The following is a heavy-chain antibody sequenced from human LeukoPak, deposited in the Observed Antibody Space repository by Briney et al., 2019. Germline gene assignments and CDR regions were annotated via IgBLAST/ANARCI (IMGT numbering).Heavy chain of an antibody. V-gene: IGHV3-48*03. CDR2: ISSSGRTF. CDR3: ARDSRGSSWFFDY. J-gene: IGHJ4*02. D-gene: IGHD6-13*01. Sequence: GGSLRLSCAASGFTFSSYEMSWVRQAPGKGLEWVSYISSSGRTFYYADSVKGRLTISRDNGKNSLYLQMNSLRVEDTAVYYCARDSRGSSWFFDYWGQGALVTVSS. CDR1: GFTFSSYE.